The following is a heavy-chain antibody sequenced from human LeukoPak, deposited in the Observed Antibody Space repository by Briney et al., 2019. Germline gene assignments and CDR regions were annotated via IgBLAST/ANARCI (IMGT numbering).Heavy chain of an antibody. CDR3: ASQSLGRYYDFWSARLAPDGGDY. V-gene: IGHV3-74*01. J-gene: IGHJ4*02. Sequence: PGGSLRLSCAASGFTFSSYWMHWVRQAPGKGLVWVSRINSDGSSTSYADSVKGRFTIYRDNAKNTLYLQMNSLRAEDTAVYYCASQSLGRYYDFWSARLAPDGGDYWGQGTLVTVSS. CDR1: GFTFSSYW. D-gene: IGHD3-3*01. CDR2: INSDGSST.